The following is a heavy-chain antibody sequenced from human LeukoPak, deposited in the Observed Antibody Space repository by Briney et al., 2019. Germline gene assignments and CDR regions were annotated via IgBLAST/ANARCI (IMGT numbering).Heavy chain of an antibody. CDR3: AGEGSLYTFDY. CDR2: TKQDGSEK. J-gene: IGHJ4*02. CDR1: GFTFSGYW. V-gene: IGHV3-7*01. Sequence: GGSLRLSCAASGFTFSGYWMSWVRQAPGKGLEWVANTKQDGSEKSYVDSVKGRFTISRDNAKNSLYLQLNSLRAEDTAVYFCAGEGSLYTFDYWGQGTLVTVSS.